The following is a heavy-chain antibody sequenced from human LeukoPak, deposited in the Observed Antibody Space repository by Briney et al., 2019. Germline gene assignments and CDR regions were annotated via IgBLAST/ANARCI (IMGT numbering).Heavy chain of an antibody. J-gene: IGHJ5*02. CDR2: INHSGST. V-gene: IGHV4-34*01. D-gene: IGHD3-16*02. CDR3: ARGGYDYVWGSYRSWFDP. CDR1: GGSFSGYY. Sequence: SETLSLTCAVYGGSFSGYYWRWIRQPPGKGLEWIGEINHSGSTNYNPSLKSRVTISVDTSKNQFSLKLSSVTAADTAVYYCARGGYDYVWGSYRSWFDPWGQGTLVTVSS.